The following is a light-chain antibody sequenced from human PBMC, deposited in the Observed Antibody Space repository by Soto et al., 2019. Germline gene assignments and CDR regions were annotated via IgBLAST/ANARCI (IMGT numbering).Light chain of an antibody. V-gene: IGKV3-20*01. CDR1: QSVSRSY. Sequence: EIVLTQSPGTLSLSPGERATLSCRASQSVSRSYFAWYQQKPGQAPRLLIYGASSRATGIPDRFSGSGSGTDFTLTISRLEPEDFAVYYCQQYGSSPPWTFGQGTKVEIK. CDR3: QQYGSSPPWT. J-gene: IGKJ1*01. CDR2: GAS.